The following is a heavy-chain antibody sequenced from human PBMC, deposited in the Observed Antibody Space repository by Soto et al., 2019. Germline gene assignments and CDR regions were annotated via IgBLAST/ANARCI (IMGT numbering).Heavy chain of an antibody. CDR1: GGQFSCHG. CDR2: IMPTFGSA. Sequence: SVEVSCEASGGQFSCHGIAWVRQVPGQGLEWMGGIMPTFGSATYAPKFQGRVTISADKSTSTAYMELSSLRSEDTAVYFCASERSAQYFDYWGQGNLVTVSS. J-gene: IGHJ4*02. V-gene: IGHV1-69*06. D-gene: IGHD1-26*01. CDR3: ASERSAQYFDY.